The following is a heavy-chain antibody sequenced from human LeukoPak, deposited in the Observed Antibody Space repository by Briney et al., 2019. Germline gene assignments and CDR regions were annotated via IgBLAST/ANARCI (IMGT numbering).Heavy chain of an antibody. CDR2: FDPEDGET. CDR1: GYTLTELS. J-gene: IGHJ5*02. V-gene: IGHV1-24*01. CDR3: ATKRYCSSTSCYGSHWFDP. D-gene: IGHD2-2*01. Sequence: ASVKVSCKVSGYTLTELSMHWVRQAPGKGLEWMGGFDPEDGETIYAQKFQGRVTMTEDTSTDTAYMELSSLRSEDTAVYYCATKRYCSSTSCYGSHWFDPWGQGTLVTVSS.